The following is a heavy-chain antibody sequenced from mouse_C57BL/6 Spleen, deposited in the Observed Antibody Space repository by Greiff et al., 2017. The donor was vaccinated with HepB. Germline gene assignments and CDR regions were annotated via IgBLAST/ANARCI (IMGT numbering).Heavy chain of an antibody. Sequence: QVQLQQSGPELVKPGASVKISCKASGYAFSSSWMNWVKQRPGKGLEWIGRIYPGDGDTNYNGKFKGKATLTADKSSSNAYMQLSSLTSEDSAVYFCARPYDSSLRYYFDYWTQGTTLTVSS. J-gene: IGHJ2*01. CDR3: ARPYDSSLRYYFDY. CDR1: GYAFSSSW. V-gene: IGHV1-82*01. CDR2: IYPGDGDT. D-gene: IGHD2-4*01.